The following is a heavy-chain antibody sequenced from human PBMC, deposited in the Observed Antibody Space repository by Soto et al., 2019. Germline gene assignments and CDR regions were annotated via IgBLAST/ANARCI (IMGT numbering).Heavy chain of an antibody. CDR1: GYSFTSYW. Sequence: PGESLKICCKGSGYSFTSYWIGWVRQMPGKGLEWMGIIYPGDSDTRYSPSFQGQVTISADKSISTAYLQWSSLKASDTAMYYCARSPRFLEWFWPPQDYNWFDPWGQGTLVTVSS. V-gene: IGHV5-51*01. CDR2: IYPGDSDT. CDR3: ARSPRFLEWFWPPQDYNWFDP. D-gene: IGHD3-3*01. J-gene: IGHJ5*02.